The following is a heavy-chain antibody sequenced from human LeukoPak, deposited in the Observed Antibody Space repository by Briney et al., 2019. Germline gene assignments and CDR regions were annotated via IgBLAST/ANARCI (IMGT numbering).Heavy chain of an antibody. CDR2: IYSGGST. CDR1: GFTVSSNS. D-gene: IGHD2-8*02. J-gene: IGHJ5*02. CDR3: ARDTGICTGGRCYGGCFDP. V-gene: IGHV3-66*01. Sequence: GGSLRLSCAVSGFTVSSNSMSWVRQAPGKGLEWVSLIYSGGSTYYADSVKGRLYISRDNSKNTLYLQMNNMRAEDTAVYYCARDTGICTGGRCYGGCFDPWGQGTLVTVSS.